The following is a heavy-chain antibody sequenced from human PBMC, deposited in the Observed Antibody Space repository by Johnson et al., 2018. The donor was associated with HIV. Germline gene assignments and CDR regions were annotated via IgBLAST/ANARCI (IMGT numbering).Heavy chain of an antibody. J-gene: IGHJ3*02. Sequence: VQLVESGGGLIQPGGSLRLSCAASGFTVSSNYMSWVRQAPGKGLEWVSVIYRGGSTYYAGSVKGRFTISRDNSKNTLYLQMNSLRAEDTAVYYCSRADSSSSPWMGLDIWGHGTMVTVSS. V-gene: IGHV3-53*01. CDR1: GFTVSSNY. CDR3: SRADSSSSPWMGLDI. CDR2: IYRGGST. D-gene: IGHD6-13*01.